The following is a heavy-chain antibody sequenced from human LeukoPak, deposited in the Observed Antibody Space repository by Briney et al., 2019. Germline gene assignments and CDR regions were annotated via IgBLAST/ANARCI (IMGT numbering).Heavy chain of an antibody. D-gene: IGHD6-19*01. CDR3: AKGRTEGGTLALDY. V-gene: IGHV1-69*13. CDR2: IIPIFGAP. J-gene: IGHJ4*02. Sequence: EASVKVSCKASGGTFSTNAISWVRQAPGQGLEWMATIIPIFGAPNYAPKFQGRVSITADESTSTAYMVLSSLRAEDTAVYYCAKGRTEGGTLALDYWGQGTLVTVSS. CDR1: GGTFSTNA.